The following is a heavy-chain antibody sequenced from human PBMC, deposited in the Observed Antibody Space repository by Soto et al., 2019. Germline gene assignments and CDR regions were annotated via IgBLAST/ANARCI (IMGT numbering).Heavy chain of an antibody. Sequence: PSETLSLTCTVSGGSIRSYYWSWIRQPPGKGLEWIVYIYYSGSTNYNPSLKSRVTISVDTSKSQFSLKLNSVTAADSAVYFCARLEGLATISYYFDFWGPGALVTVSS. D-gene: IGHD5-12*01. CDR1: GGSIRSYY. J-gene: IGHJ4*02. V-gene: IGHV4-59*08. CDR2: IYYSGST. CDR3: ARLEGLATISYYFDF.